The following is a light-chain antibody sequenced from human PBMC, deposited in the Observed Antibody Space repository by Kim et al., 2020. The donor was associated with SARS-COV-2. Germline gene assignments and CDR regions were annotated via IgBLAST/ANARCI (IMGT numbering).Light chain of an antibody. CDR1: SSGVGGYNY. CDR2: DVS. Sequence: GPSITVSCTGTSSGVGGYNYVSWYQQHPGKAPKLMIYDVSKRPSGVSNRFSGSKSGNTASLTISGLQAEDEADYYCSSYTSSSTFVFGGGTQLTVL. J-gene: IGLJ3*02. V-gene: IGLV2-14*04. CDR3: SSYTSSSTFV.